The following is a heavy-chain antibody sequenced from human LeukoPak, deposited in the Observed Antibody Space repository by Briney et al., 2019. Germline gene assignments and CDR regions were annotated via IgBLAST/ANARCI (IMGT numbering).Heavy chain of an antibody. D-gene: IGHD3-10*01. CDR2: ISSSGSTI. Sequence: GGSLRLSYAASGFTFSSYEMNWVRQAPGKGLEWVSYISSSGSTIYYADSVKGRFTISRDNSKNTMYLQMNSLRAEDTAVYYCARVKYGSASLIYYYYYMDVWGKGTTVTISS. V-gene: IGHV3-48*03. J-gene: IGHJ6*03. CDR1: GFTFSSYE. CDR3: ARVKYGSASLIYYYYYMDV.